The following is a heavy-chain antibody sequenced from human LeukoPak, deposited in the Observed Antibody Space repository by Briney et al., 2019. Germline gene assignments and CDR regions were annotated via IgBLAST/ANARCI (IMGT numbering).Heavy chain of an antibody. CDR2: INPYNGDT. V-gene: IGHV1-2*06. CDR1: GYVFTGHY. CDR3: ARVLYCGGHCPSRSYSGMDV. Sequence: ASVKFSCKASGYVFTGHYMYWVRQGPGQGLEWLGRINPYNGDTKYAQNFQGRVTMTRETSITTAYMELSSLRSDATAVYYGARVLYCGGHCPSRSYSGMDVWGQGTTVTVS. J-gene: IGHJ6*01. D-gene: IGHD2-21*02.